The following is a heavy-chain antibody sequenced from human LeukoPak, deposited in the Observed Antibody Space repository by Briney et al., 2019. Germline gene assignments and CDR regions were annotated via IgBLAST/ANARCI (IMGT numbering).Heavy chain of an antibody. V-gene: IGHV3-21*01. J-gene: IGHJ4*02. CDR1: GFTFSSDS. CDR3: ARERDYYDSSGYGMFYDY. Sequence: PGGSLRLACAASGFTFSSDSMNWVRLAPGEGLGWVSSISSSSSYIYYADSVNGRFTISRDNAKNSLSLQMTSLRAEDTAVYYCARERDYYDSSGYGMFYDYWGQGTLVTVSS. CDR2: ISSSSSYI. D-gene: IGHD3-22*01.